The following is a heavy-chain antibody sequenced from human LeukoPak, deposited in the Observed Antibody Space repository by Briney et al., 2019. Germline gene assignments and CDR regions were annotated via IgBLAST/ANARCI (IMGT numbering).Heavy chain of an antibody. J-gene: IGHJ4*02. Sequence: KPGGSLRLYCAASGFTFSDYYMSWIRQAPGKGLEWVSYISSSGSTIYYADYLKGRFTISRDNAKNSLYLQMNSLRAEDTAVYYCARVHIKWLVSSVGIWGQGTLVTVSS. CDR3: ARVHIKWLVSSVGI. D-gene: IGHD6-19*01. CDR1: GFTFSDYY. V-gene: IGHV3-11*04. CDR2: ISSSGSTI.